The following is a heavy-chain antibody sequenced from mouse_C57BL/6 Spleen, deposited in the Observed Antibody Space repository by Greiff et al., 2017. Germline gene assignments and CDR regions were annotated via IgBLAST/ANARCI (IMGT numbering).Heavy chain of an antibody. CDR2: INPYNGGT. CDR3: ARQLRLRLYYYAMDY. J-gene: IGHJ4*01. V-gene: IGHV1-19*01. D-gene: IGHD3-2*02. Sequence: VQLKQPGAELVKPGASVKMSCKASGYTFTSYWMHWVKQRPGQGLEWIGVINPYNGGTSYNQKFKGKATLTVDKSSSTAYMELNSLTSEDSAVYYCARQLRLRLYYYAMDYWGQGTSVTVSS. CDR1: GYTFTSYW.